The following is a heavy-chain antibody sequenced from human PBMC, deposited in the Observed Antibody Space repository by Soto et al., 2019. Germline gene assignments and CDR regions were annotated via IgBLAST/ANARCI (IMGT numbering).Heavy chain of an antibody. CDR3: ARERGITIFGVVIQYGMDV. CDR1: GFTFSSYS. J-gene: IGHJ6*02. Sequence: PGGSLRLSCAASGFTFSSYSMNWVRQATGKGLEWVSYISSSSSTIYYADSVKGRFTISRDNAKNSLYLQMNSLRDEDTAVYYCARERGITIFGVVIQYGMDVWGQGTTVTVSS. V-gene: IGHV3-48*02. CDR2: ISSSSSTI. D-gene: IGHD3-3*01.